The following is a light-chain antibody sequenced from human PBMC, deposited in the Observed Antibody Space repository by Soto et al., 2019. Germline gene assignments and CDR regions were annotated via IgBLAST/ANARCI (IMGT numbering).Light chain of an antibody. J-gene: IGKJ4*01. V-gene: IGKV3-11*01. CDR2: DTS. CDR3: QQRSNRLLT. Sequence: EIVLTQSPATLSLSPGERATLSCRASQSVRSFLAWYQQKPGQAPRLLIYDTSNMATDIPARFSGSGSGTDFTLTISSLEPEDFAVYYCQQRSNRLLTFGGGTKVEIK. CDR1: QSVRSF.